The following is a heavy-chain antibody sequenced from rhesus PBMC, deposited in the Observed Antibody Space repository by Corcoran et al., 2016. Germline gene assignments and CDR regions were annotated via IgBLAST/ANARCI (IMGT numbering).Heavy chain of an antibody. CDR3: AKVLYYGSKYYFDY. V-gene: IGHV3S5*01. J-gene: IGHJ4*01. CDR2: IKRCGGST. CDR1: GFTFSRSV. Sequence: EVQLVETGGGLVQPGGSLKLSCVASGFTFSRSVMSWVRPAPGNGLEVVSAIKRCGGSTYYADSVKGRFTISRDNSKNTLSLQMNSLRAEDTAVYYCAKVLYYGSKYYFDYWGQGVLVTVSS. D-gene: IGHD4-29*01.